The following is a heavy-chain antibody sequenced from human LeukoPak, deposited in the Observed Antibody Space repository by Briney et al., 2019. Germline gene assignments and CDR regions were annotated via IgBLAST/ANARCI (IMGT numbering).Heavy chain of an antibody. V-gene: IGHV1-69*04. CDR1: GGTFSSYA. CDR3: ARDPYSNYEVVFDY. D-gene: IGHD4-11*01. Sequence: ASVKVSCKASGGTFSSYAISWVRQAPGQGLEWMGRIIPILGIANYAQKFQGRVTITADESTSTAYMELSSLRSEDTAVYYCARDPYSNYEVVFDYWGQGTLVTVSS. J-gene: IGHJ4*02. CDR2: IIPILGIA.